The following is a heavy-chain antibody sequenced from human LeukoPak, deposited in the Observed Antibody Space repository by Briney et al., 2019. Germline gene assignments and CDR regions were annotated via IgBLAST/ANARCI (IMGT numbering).Heavy chain of an antibody. D-gene: IGHD6-13*01. Sequence: SETLSLTCTVSGGSISSGSYYLSWIRQPAGEGLEWIGRIYTSGSTNYNPSLKSRVTISVDTSKNQFSLKLSSVTAADTAVYYCARDLFSSSWYANDAFDIWGQGTMVTVSS. J-gene: IGHJ3*02. V-gene: IGHV4-61*02. CDR3: ARDLFSSSWYANDAFDI. CDR1: GGSISSGSYY. CDR2: IYTSGST.